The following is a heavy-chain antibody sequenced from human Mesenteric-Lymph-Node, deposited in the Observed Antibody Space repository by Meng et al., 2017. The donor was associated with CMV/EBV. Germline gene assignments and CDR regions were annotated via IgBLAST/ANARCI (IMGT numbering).Heavy chain of an antibody. Sequence: QSGPGLVKYSQTLSVTRTLHGYSISCNNDDLNWIRQAPSRGLEWLGRTYYRCESYNDYAVSVKSRISVNLDTSKNQLSLHLNFVTPEDTAVYYCAYFGDLPPLWWGQGTLVTVSS. J-gene: IGHJ4*02. CDR2: TYYRCESYN. CDR3: AYFGDLPPLW. D-gene: IGHD3-16*01. V-gene: IGHV6-1*01. CDR1: GYSISCNNDD.